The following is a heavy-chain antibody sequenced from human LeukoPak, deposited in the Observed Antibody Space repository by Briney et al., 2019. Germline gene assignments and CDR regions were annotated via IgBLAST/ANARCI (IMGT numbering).Heavy chain of an antibody. CDR2: IYYSGST. D-gene: IGHD4-11*01. Sequence: SETLSLTCTVSGGSISSYYWSWIRQPPGKGLEWIGYIYYSGSTNYNPSLKSRVTISVDTSKNQFSLKLSSVTAADTAVYYCARDFGTTVKGDYWGQGTLVTVSS. V-gene: IGHV4-59*12. J-gene: IGHJ4*02. CDR3: ARDFGTTVKGDY. CDR1: GGSISSYY.